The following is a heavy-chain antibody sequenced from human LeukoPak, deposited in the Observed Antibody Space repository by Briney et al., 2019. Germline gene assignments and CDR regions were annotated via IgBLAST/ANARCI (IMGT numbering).Heavy chain of an antibody. Sequence: KASETLSLTCTVSGGSISSSNYYWGWIRQPPGKGLEWIGYIYYSGSTNYNPSLKSRVTISVDTSKNQFSLKLSSVTAADTAVYYCARRIAAAGYYFDYWGQGTLVTVSS. V-gene: IGHV4-61*05. J-gene: IGHJ4*02. CDR3: ARRIAAAGYYFDY. CDR2: IYYSGST. D-gene: IGHD6-13*01. CDR1: GGSISSSNYY.